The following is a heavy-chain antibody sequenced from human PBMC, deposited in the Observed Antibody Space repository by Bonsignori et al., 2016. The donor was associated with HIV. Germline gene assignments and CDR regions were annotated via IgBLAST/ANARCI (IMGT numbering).Heavy chain of an antibody. J-gene: IGHJ4*02. CDR3: ARSNSSGSFGY. Sequence: WVRQAPGQGLEWMGGIIPILGIANYAQKFQGRVTITADESTSTAYMELSSLRSEDTAVYYCARSNSSGSFGYWGQGTLVTVSS. D-gene: IGHD3-22*01. V-gene: IGHV1-69*10. CDR2: IIPILGIA.